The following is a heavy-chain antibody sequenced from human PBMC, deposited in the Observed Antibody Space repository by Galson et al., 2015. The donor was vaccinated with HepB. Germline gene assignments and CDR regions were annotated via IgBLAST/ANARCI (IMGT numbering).Heavy chain of an antibody. CDR2: IYYSGST. Sequence: ETLSLTCTVSGDSISSSSYYWGWIRQPPGKGLEWIGSIYYSGSTYYNPSLKSRVTISVDTSKNQFSLKLSSVTAADTAVYYCARGVAGSGGFWFDPWGQGTLVTVSS. V-gene: IGHV4-39*01. CDR3: ARGVAGSGGFWFDP. J-gene: IGHJ5*02. CDR1: GDSISSSSYY. D-gene: IGHD6-19*01.